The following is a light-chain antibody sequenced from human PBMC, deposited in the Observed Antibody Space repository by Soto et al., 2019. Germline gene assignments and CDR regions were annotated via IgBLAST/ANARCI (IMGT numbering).Light chain of an antibody. CDR2: EVT. Sequence: QSALTQPASVSGSPGQSSTISCTGTSRDVGAYNLVSWYQHLPDKAPKLIISEVTNRPSGVSDRFSGSKSGNTASLTISVLQAEDEADYYCASLTTTNFVFGSGTKVTVL. CDR3: ASLTTTNFV. CDR1: SRDVGAYNL. V-gene: IGLV2-14*01. J-gene: IGLJ1*01.